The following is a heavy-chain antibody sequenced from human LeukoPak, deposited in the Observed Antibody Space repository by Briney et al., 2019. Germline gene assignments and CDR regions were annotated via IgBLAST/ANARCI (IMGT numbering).Heavy chain of an antibody. CDR2: IYYSGST. V-gene: IGHV4-30-4*08. CDR3: ARVFYCGGDCYSWYFDY. CDR1: GCTISSGLYS. Sequence: PSETLSLTCVVSGCTISSGLYSWSWMRQPPGRGLEWLGYIYYSGSTYYNPSLKSRVTISVDTSKNQFSLKLSSVTAADTAVYYCARVFYCGGDCYSWYFDYWGQGTLVTVSS. D-gene: IGHD2-21*02. J-gene: IGHJ4*02.